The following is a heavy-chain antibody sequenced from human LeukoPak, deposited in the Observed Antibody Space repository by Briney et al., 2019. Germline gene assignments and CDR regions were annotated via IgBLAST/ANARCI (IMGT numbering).Heavy chain of an antibody. CDR1: GFTFRNSA. Sequence: PGGSLRLSCAASGFTFRNSAMSWVRQAPGKGLEWVSTFTGGDGSAYYADSVKGRFTISRDNSKNTLYLQMNGLRAEDTALYYCARDLWFDPWGQGTLVTVSS. CDR2: FTGGDGSA. J-gene: IGHJ5*02. V-gene: IGHV3-23*01. CDR3: ARDLWFDP.